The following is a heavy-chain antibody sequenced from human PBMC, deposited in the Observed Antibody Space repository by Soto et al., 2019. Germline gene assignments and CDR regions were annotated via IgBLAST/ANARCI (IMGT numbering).Heavy chain of an antibody. CDR1: GHTLTEFS. V-gene: IGHV1-24*01. Sequence: GASVKVSCKISGHTLTEFSIHWVRQAPGKGLEWMGGFDPEGGEAIYAQKWHGRVTVTEETVTDTAYMELSGLRSDDKAVYYCARDSYYDVLTGCSRNAFDIWAQGTMVT. J-gene: IGHJ3*02. D-gene: IGHD3-9*01. CDR2: FDPEGGEA. CDR3: ARDSYYDVLTGCSRNAFDI.